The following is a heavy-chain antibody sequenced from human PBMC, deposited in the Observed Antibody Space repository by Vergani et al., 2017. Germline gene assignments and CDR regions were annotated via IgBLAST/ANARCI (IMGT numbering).Heavy chain of an antibody. V-gene: IGHV5-51*03. D-gene: IGHD3-22*01. J-gene: IGHJ5*02. CDR2: IYAGDTDV. CDR3: AKTHGFSCLYYSYNWFDP. CDR1: GYSITNYW. Sequence: EVQLVQSGAEVKKPGESLKISCQGSGYSITNYWIAWVRQRPGKGLEWMGIIYAGDTDVRYSPSFQGQVTMSVDKSLSTAYLQWSSLKASDTATYYCAKTHGFSCLYYSYNWFDPEGQGTEVTVSS.